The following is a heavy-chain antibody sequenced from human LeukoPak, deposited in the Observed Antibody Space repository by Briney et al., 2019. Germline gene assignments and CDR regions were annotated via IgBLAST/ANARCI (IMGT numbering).Heavy chain of an antibody. Sequence: GRSLRLSCAASGFTFSTYGMHWVRQAPGKGLEWVALISYDGSSKDYADSVKGRFTISRDNSKNTLYLQMNSLRAEDTAVYYCAKDPSLDCSSTSCYVDYWGQGTLVTVSS. D-gene: IGHD2-2*01. CDR1: GFTFSTYG. J-gene: IGHJ4*02. CDR3: AKDPSLDCSSTSCYVDY. CDR2: ISYDGSSK. V-gene: IGHV3-30*18.